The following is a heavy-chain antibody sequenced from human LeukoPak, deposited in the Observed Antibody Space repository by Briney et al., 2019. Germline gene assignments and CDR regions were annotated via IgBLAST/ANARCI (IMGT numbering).Heavy chain of an antibody. D-gene: IGHD2-2*01. CDR3: AKDRICSSTSCYTFDY. V-gene: IGHV3-66*01. CDR2: IYSGGST. Sequence: TGGSLRLSCAASGFTVSSNYMSWVRQAPGKGLEWVSVIYSGGSTYYADSVKGRFTISRDNSKNTLYLQMNSLRAEDTAVYYCAKDRICSSTSCYTFDYWGQGTLVTVSS. J-gene: IGHJ4*02. CDR1: GFTVSSNY.